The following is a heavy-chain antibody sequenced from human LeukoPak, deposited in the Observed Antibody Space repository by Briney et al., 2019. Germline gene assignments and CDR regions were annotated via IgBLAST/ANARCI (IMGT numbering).Heavy chain of an antibody. Sequence: GASVKVSCKVSGYTLTELSMHWVRQAPGKGLEWMGGLDPEDGETIYAQKFQGRVTMTEDTSTDTAYMELSSLRSEDTAVYYCATRWIFGGVIGPFFDYWGQGTLVTVSS. CDR2: LDPEDGET. J-gene: IGHJ4*02. CDR3: ATRWIFGGVIGPFFDY. D-gene: IGHD3-16*02. V-gene: IGHV1-24*01. CDR1: GYTLTELS.